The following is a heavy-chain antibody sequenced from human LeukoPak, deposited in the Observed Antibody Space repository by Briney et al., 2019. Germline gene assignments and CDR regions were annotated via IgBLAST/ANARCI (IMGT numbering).Heavy chain of an antibody. J-gene: IGHJ4*02. CDR1: GFTFSSYG. CDR3: AKGEYSSGWSFDY. CDR2: INSDGRST. Sequence: PGGSLRLSCAASGFTFSSYGMSWVRQAPGKGLVWVSRINSDGRSTYYADSVKGRSTISRDNSKNTLYLQMNSLRAEDTAVYYCAKGEYSSGWSFDYWGQGTLVTVPS. V-gene: IGHV3-23*01. D-gene: IGHD6-19*01.